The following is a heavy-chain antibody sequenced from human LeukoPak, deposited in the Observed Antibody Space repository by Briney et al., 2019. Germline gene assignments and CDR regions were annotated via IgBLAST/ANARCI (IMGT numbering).Heavy chain of an antibody. D-gene: IGHD3-22*01. CDR2: ISYDGSNK. V-gene: IGHV3-30*04. J-gene: IGHJ4*02. Sequence: GGSLRLSCAASGFTFSSYAMHWVRQAPGKGLEWVAVISYDGSNKYYADSVKGRFTISRDNSKNTLYLQMNSLRAEDTAVYYCARERDSSGYYDFDYWGQGTLVTVSS. CDR1: GFTFSSYA. CDR3: ARERDSSGYYDFDY.